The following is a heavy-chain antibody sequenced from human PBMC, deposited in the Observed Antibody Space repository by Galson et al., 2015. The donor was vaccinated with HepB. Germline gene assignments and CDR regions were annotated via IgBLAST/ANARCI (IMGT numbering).Heavy chain of an antibody. CDR2: ISSGSSTI. J-gene: IGHJ4*02. CDR3: AAGNYSDFDY. V-gene: IGHV3-48*02. CDR1: GFTFSTYS. Sequence: SLRLSCAASGFTFSTYSMNWVRQAPGKGLEWVSYISSGSSTIYYADSVKGRFTISRDNAKNSLYLQMNSLRDEDTAVYYCAAGNYSDFDYWGQGTLVTVSS. D-gene: IGHD4-11*01.